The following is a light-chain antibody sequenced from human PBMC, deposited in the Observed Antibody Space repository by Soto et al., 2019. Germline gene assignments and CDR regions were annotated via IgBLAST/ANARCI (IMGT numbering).Light chain of an antibody. Sequence: DIQMTQSPSSLSASVGDRVTTTCRASQSISTYLNWYQQNPGKAPKLLIYAASSLQSGVPSRFSGSGSGTDFTLTISSLQPEDFATYYCQQSYSMPYTFGQGTKVDIK. CDR3: QQSYSMPYT. J-gene: IGKJ2*01. V-gene: IGKV1-39*01. CDR1: QSISTY. CDR2: AAS.